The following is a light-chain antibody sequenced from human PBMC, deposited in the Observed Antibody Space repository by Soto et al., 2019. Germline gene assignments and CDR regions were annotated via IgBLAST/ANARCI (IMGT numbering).Light chain of an antibody. CDR1: TGAVATGHY. J-gene: IGLJ3*02. V-gene: IGLV7-46*01. Sequence: QAVVTQEPSLTVSPGGTVTLTCGSSTGAVATGHYPYWFQQMPGQAPRTLIYDTNNRHSWTPARFSGSLLGGKPALTLSGAQPEDEADYYCSLSYSGIRVFGGWTKLTVL. CDR3: SLSYSGIRV. CDR2: DTN.